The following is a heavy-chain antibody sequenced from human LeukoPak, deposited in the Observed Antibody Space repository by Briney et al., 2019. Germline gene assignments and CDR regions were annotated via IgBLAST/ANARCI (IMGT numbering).Heavy chain of an antibody. CDR3: ARDGRWLQFPYFDY. Sequence: SETLSLTCAVYGGSFSGYYWSWIRQPPGKGLEWIGYIYHSGSTYCNPSLKSRVTISVDRSKNQFSLKLSSVTAADTAVYYCARDGRWLQFPYFDYWGQGTLVTVSS. CDR1: GGSFSGYY. J-gene: IGHJ4*02. D-gene: IGHD5-24*01. V-gene: IGHV4-34*01. CDR2: IYHSGST.